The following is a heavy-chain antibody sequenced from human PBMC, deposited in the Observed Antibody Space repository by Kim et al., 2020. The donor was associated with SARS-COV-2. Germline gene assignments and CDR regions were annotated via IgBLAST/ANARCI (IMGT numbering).Heavy chain of an antibody. V-gene: IGHV3-30*03. J-gene: IGHJ3*01. D-gene: IGHD3-10*01. Sequence: YYAESVKDRFSVSRDNSKNTLYLQMNILRAEEMAMYYCARHFGLATMIGDVWGVGTMGTASS. CDR3: ARHFGLATMIGDV.